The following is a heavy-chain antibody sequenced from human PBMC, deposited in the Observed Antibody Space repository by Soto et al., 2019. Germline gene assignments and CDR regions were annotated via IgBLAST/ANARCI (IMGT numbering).Heavy chain of an antibody. CDR1: GGPFSSST. D-gene: IGHD3-10*01. J-gene: IGHJ6*03. Sequence: SVKVSCKASGGPFSSSTISWVRQAPGQGLEWMGRIIPILGIANYAQKFQGRVTITADKSTSTAYMELSSLRSEDTAVYYCANSVNYYYYMDVWGKGTTVTVSS. V-gene: IGHV1-69*02. CDR3: ANSVNYYYYMDV. CDR2: IIPILGIA.